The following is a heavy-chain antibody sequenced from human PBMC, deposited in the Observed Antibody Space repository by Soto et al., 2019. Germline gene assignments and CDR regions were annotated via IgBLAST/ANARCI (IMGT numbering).Heavy chain of an antibody. V-gene: IGHV3-21*06. J-gene: IGHJ4*02. Sequence: LRLSCAASGFSFGSFAMDWVRQAPGKGLEFVSSISSSGTQIYYGDSVRGRFSISRDIAENSLYLQMNFLRVEDTAIYFCARVTADSCLDHWGQGTQVTVSS. CDR2: ISSSGTQI. CDR1: GFSFGSFA. CDR3: ARVTADSCLDH. D-gene: IGHD2-2*01.